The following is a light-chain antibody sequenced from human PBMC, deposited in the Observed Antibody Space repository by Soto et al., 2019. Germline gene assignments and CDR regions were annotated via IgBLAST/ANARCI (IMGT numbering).Light chain of an antibody. CDR1: QDINIY. J-gene: IGKJ2*01. V-gene: IGKV1-39*01. Sequence: DIQMTQSPSSLSASVGDRVTITCRASQDINIYLNWYQQKPGKAPKLLISAASSLQSGVPSRFSGSGSGTHFTLTISSLQPEDCTTYYCQETYSVPYTFGQGTKLEIK. CDR2: AAS. CDR3: QETYSVPYT.